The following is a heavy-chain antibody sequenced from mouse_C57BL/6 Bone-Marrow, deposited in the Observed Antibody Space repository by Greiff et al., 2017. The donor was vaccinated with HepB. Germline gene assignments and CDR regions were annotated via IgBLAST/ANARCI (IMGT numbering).Heavy chain of an antibody. CDR3: ARRSYYYGSSYRYYAMDY. CDR2: ISNGGGST. J-gene: IGHJ4*01. CDR1: GFTFSDYY. V-gene: IGHV5-12*01. D-gene: IGHD1-1*01. Sequence: EVQVVESGGGLVQPGGSLKLSCAASGFTFSDYYMYWVRQTPEKRLEWVAYISNGGGSTYYPDTVKGRFTISRDNAKNTLYLQMSRLKSEDTAMYYCARRSYYYGSSYRYYAMDYWGQGTSVTVSS.